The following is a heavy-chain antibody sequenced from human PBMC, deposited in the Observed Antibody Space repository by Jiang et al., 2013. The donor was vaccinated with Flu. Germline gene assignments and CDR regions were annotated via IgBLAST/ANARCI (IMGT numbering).Heavy chain of an antibody. CDR1: GGSFSTSS. CDR2: IVPSLGRP. D-gene: IGHD6-19*01. CDR3: ATLAVAMSTSDS. J-gene: IGHJ4*02. V-gene: IGHV1-69*11. Sequence: SGAEVKKPGSSLKVSCRTSGGSFSTSSINWVRQAPGQGLEWMGRIVPSLGRPNYAQGFQGRVTISADEFTSTSYMEITSLKFNDTAVYYCATLAVAMSTSDSWGQGTLVSVSA.